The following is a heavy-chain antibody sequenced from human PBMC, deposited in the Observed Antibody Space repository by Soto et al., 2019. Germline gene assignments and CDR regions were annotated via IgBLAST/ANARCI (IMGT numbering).Heavy chain of an antibody. CDR3: AKGGPDGFCSGGRCYFDY. CDR2: ISWKSNII. Sequence: EVQLVESGGGLVQPGRSLRLSCAASGFTFDDYAMHWVRRVPGKGLEWDSSISWKSNIIGYADSVKGRFTISRDNAKNLLYLQMNSLRPEETDLYYCAKGGPDGFCSGGRCYFDYWGQGTLVTVSS. J-gene: IGHJ4*02. D-gene: IGHD2-15*01. CDR1: GFTFDDYA. V-gene: IGHV3-9*01.